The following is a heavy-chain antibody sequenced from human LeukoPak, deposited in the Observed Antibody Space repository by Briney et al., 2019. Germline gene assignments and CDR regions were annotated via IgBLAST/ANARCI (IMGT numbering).Heavy chain of an antibody. J-gene: IGHJ4*02. CDR3: ASGSGSGLFPLDY. D-gene: IGHD6-19*01. CDR2: MNPNSGNT. Sequence: ASVKVSCKASGYTFTSYDINWVRQATGQGLEWMGWMNPNSGNTGYAQKFQGRVTMTRDTSISTAYMELSRLRSDDTAVYYCASGSGSGLFPLDYWGQGTLVTVSS. CDR1: GYTFTSYD. V-gene: IGHV1-8*01.